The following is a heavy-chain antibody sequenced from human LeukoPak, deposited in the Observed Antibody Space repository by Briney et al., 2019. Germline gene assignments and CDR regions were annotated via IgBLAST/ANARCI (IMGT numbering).Heavy chain of an antibody. CDR2: INPSGSST. D-gene: IGHD2-8*02. V-gene: IGHV1-46*01. CDR1: GFTFTNYY. J-gene: IGHJ4*02. Sequence: GASVKVSCKASGFTFTNYYMHWVRQAPGQGLEWMGLINPSGSSTNYAQKFRGRVTMTRDTSTTTVYMELSSLRSEDTAVYYCAREESGGYFDYGGQGTLVTVSS. CDR3: AREESGGYFDY.